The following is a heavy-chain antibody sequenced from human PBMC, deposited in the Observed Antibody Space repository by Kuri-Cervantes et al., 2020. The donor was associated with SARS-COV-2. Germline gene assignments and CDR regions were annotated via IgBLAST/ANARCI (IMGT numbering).Heavy chain of an antibody. J-gene: IGHJ4*02. D-gene: IGHD3-3*01. CDR2: ISAYNGVT. V-gene: IGHV1-18*04. CDR3: ARDPFGIDSWSRLDS. CDR1: GYTFTNYG. Sequence: ASVKVSCKASGYTFTNYGINWVRQAPGQGLEWMGWISAYNGVTFFAHNFQGRVTMTVDASTSTAYMELRSLRSDDTAVYYCARDPFGIDSWSRLDSWGQGTLVTVSS.